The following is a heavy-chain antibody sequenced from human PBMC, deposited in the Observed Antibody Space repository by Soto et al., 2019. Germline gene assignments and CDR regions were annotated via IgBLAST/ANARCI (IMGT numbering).Heavy chain of an antibody. D-gene: IGHD6-19*01. CDR1: GGSISRYY. V-gene: IGHV4-59*04. CDR3: ARRYGWLYFDY. Sequence: SETLSLTCTVSGGSISRYYWSWIRQPPGKGLEWIGTIFYSGSTYYNPSLKSRVTISVDTSKNQFSLRLISVTAADTALYYCARRYGWLYFDYWGQGSLVTVSS. CDR2: IFYSGST. J-gene: IGHJ4*02.